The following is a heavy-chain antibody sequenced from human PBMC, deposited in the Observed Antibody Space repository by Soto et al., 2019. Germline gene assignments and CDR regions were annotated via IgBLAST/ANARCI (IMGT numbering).Heavy chain of an antibody. CDR3: ARAEIVVVVAATLNYYYYYMDV. CDR1: GFTFSSYS. CDR2: ISSSSSYI. V-gene: IGHV3-21*01. D-gene: IGHD2-15*01. Sequence: VQLVESGGGLVKPGGSLRLSCAASGFTFSSYSMNWVRQAPGKGLEWVSSISSSSSYIYYADSVKGRFTISRDNAKNSLYLQMNSLRAEDTAVYYCARAEIVVVVAATLNYYYYYMDVWGKGTTVTVSS. J-gene: IGHJ6*03.